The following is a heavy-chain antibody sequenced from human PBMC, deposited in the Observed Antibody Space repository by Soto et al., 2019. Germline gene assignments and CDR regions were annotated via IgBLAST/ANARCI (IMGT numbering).Heavy chain of an antibody. V-gene: IGHV4-39*01. D-gene: IGHD6-19*01. J-gene: IGHJ4*02. CDR1: GGSITSSSYY. CDR2: IYYSGTS. Sequence: PSETLSLTCTVSGGSITSSSYYWGWIRQPPGKGLEWIGNIYYSGTSYSYPSLKGRVTMSVDTSKNQFSMRLSSVTAADTAVYFCTDMRGKWLTRYWGRGIMVTVSS. CDR3: TDMRGKWLTRY.